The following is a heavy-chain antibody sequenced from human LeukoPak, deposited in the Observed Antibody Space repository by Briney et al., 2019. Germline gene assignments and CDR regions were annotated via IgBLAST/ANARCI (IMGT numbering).Heavy chain of an antibody. CDR2: IYSGGST. CDR1: GCTGSSNY. Sequence: PGAALILSGPASGCTGSSNYISWVRQSPGSGLEEQPLIYSGGSTYYADSVKGRFTISRDNSKNTLYLQMNSLRAEDTAVYYCASGSGSYRTPYYYMDVWGTGTTVTVSS. J-gene: IGHJ6*03. D-gene: IGHD3-10*01. CDR3: ASGSGSYRTPYYYMDV. V-gene: IGHV3-53*01.